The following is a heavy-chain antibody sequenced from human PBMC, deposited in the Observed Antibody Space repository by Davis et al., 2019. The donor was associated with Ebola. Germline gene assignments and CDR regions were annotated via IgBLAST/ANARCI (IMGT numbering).Heavy chain of an antibody. CDR2: VYYGGST. Sequence: MPSETLSLTCTVSGGSISSYYWGWIRQPPGKGLEWIGYVYYGGSTNYNPFLRSRVTISVDTSKNQFSLKLSSVTAADTTVYFCAKDNRYTTSSFWFDPWGQGTLVTVSS. CDR1: GGSISSYY. CDR3: AKDNRYTTSSFWFDP. J-gene: IGHJ5*02. D-gene: IGHD6-6*01. V-gene: IGHV4-59*01.